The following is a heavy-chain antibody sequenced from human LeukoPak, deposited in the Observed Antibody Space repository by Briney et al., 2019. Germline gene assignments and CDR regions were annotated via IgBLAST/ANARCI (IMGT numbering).Heavy chain of an antibody. CDR3: ARVSITMVRGVSFQH. V-gene: IGHV3-74*01. D-gene: IGHD3-10*01. CDR2: INSDGSST. CDR1: GFTFSSYW. Sequence: PGGSLRLSCSASGFTFSSYWMHWVRQAPGKGLVWVSRINSDGSSTSYADSVKGRFTISRDNAKKTLYLQMNSLRAEDTAVYYCARVSITMVRGVSFQHWGQGTLVTVSS. J-gene: IGHJ1*01.